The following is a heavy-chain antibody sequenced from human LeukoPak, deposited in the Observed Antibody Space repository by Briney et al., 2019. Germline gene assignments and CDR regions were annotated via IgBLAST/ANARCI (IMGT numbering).Heavy chain of an antibody. J-gene: IGHJ5*02. Sequence: GGSLRLSCAASGFSISVNSMIWVRQAPGKGLECVSIIDNGGTTYYPDSVKGRFTISRDNSDNTLSLQMSSLRAEDTAFYYCARHFHPWGQGTLVTVS. CDR1: GFSISVNS. CDR2: IDNGGTT. V-gene: IGHV3-53*01. D-gene: IGHD3-3*02. CDR3: ARHFHP.